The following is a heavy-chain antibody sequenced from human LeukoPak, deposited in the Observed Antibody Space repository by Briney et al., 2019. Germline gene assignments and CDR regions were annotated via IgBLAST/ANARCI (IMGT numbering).Heavy chain of an antibody. Sequence: GASVKVSCKASGYTFTSYDINWVRQATGQGLEWMGWMNPNSGNTGYAQKFQGRVTITRNTSISTAYMELSSLRSEDTAVYYCARALPGVVVIKGYYYMDVWGKGTTVTVSS. J-gene: IGHJ6*03. CDR2: MNPNSGNT. CDR1: GYTFTSYD. CDR3: ARALPGVVVIKGYYYMDV. D-gene: IGHD3-22*01. V-gene: IGHV1-8*01.